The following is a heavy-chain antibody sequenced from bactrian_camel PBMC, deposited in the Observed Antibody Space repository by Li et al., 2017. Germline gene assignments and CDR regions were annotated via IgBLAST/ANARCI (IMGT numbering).Heavy chain of an antibody. Sequence: VQLVESGGGSVQAGGSLRLSCAASGNTYNTFCMVWFRLAPGKAREMVAYVEGDGVIWHTDSVRGRFTVSKDSAKDTLYLQMNNLKSEDTARYYCNGRFGTDDSLYDYWGQGTQV. CDR1: GNTYNTFC. J-gene: IGHJ4*01. D-gene: IGHD1*01. CDR3: NGRFGTDDSLYDY. V-gene: IGHV3S53*01. CDR2: VEGDGVI.